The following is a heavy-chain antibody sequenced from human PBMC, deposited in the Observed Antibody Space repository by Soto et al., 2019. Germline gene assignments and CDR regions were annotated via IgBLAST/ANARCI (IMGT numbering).Heavy chain of an antibody. D-gene: IGHD4-17*01. Sequence: QVQLVQSGAAVKKPGASVKVSCKVSGYTLTELSMHWVRQAPGKGLEWMGGFYPEDGETIYAQKFQGRVTMTEDTSTDTAYMELSSLRSEDTAVYYCATYRPNYGDYGAGFDYWGQGTLVTVSS. CDR3: ATYRPNYGDYGAGFDY. CDR2: FYPEDGET. J-gene: IGHJ4*02. V-gene: IGHV1-24*01. CDR1: GYTLTELS.